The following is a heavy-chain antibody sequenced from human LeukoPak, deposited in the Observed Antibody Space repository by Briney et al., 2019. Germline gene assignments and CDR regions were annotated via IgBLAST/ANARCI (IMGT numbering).Heavy chain of an antibody. J-gene: IGHJ5*02. CDR2: IYTCGST. V-gene: IGHV4-4*07. CDR3: AREAVAGYNWFDP. D-gene: IGHD6-19*01. CDR1: GGSISSYY. Sequence: PSETLSLTCSVSGGSISSYYWSWIRQPAGKGLEWIGRIYTCGSTNYNPSLKSRVNMSVDTSKNQFSLKLSSVTAADTAVYYCAREAVAGYNWFDPWGQGTLVTVSS.